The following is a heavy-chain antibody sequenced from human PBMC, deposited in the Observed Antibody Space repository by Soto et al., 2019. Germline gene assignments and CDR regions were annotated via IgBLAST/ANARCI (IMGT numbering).Heavy chain of an antibody. Sequence: EVQLVESGGGLVQPGGSLRLSCAASGFSITNTWMHWVRQAPGKGLEWVGRVKSKADGGTADYAAPVKGRFTVSRDDSKNTQYLQMNSLKMEHTAVYYCNSYPDFWGGHTPLWGQGTLVTVPS. J-gene: IGHJ4*02. V-gene: IGHV3-15*07. CDR2: VKSKADGGTA. CDR1: GFSITNTW. D-gene: IGHD3-3*01. CDR3: NSYPDFWGGHTPL.